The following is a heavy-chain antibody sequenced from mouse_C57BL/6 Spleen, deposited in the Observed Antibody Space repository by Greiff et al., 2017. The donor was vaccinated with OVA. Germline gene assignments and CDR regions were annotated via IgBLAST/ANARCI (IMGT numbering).Heavy chain of an antibody. V-gene: IGHV1-26*01. J-gene: IGHJ2*01. CDR3: ASPYYGSRDFDY. CDR1: GYTFTDYY. D-gene: IGHD1-1*01. Sequence: EVQLQQSGPELVKPGASVKISCKASGYTFTDYYMNWVKQSHGKSLEWIGDINPNNGGTSYNQKFKGKATLTVDKSSSTAYMELRSLTSEDSAVYYCASPYYGSRDFDYWGQGTTLTVSS. CDR2: INPNNGGT.